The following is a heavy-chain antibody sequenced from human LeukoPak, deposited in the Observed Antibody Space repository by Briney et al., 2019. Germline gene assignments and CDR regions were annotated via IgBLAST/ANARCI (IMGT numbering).Heavy chain of an antibody. V-gene: IGHV5-51*01. CDR2: IYPDDSDT. D-gene: IGHD2-15*01. J-gene: IGHJ4*02. CDR1: GYSFTSYW. Sequence: GESLKISCKGSGYSFTSYWIGWVRQMPGKGLEWMGIIYPDDSDTRYSPSFQGQVTISADQSISTAYLQWDSLKASDTAMYYCARHIDPSRYCSGGSRYSANADWGQGTLVTVSS. CDR3: ARHIDPSRYCSGGSRYSANAD.